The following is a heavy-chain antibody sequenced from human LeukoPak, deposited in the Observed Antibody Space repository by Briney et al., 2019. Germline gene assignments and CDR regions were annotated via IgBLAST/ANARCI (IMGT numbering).Heavy chain of an antibody. CDR3: ARGGGGGNPFDY. D-gene: IGHD4-23*01. J-gene: IGHJ4*02. Sequence: GGSLRLSCAVSGFSVSNNYMSWVRQAPGKGPAWVSVIYSDDSTYYAESVKGRFTISRDNSKNTLYLQMNSLRAEDTAVYYCARGGGGGNPFDYWGQGTLVTVSS. CDR2: IYSDDST. V-gene: IGHV3-53*01. CDR1: GFSVSNNY.